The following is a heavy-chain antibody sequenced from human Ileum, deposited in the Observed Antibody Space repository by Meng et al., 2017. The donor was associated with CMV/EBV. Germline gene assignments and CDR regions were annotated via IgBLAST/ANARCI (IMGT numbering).Heavy chain of an antibody. CDR2: INPNSGDT. CDR1: GYTFTHHF. Sequence: SVNVSCMASGYTFTHHFIHWVRQAPGQGLEWMGWINPNSGDTNYAQKFQDRVTMTRDTSTSTASLELSRRRSDDTAVYYCARVILERRGGYFDYWGQGRLVTVSS. J-gene: IGHJ4*02. CDR3: ARVILERRGGYFDY. D-gene: IGHD1-1*01. V-gene: IGHV1-2*02.